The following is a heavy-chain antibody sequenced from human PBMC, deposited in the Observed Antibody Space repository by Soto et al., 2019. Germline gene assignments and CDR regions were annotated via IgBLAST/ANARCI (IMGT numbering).Heavy chain of an antibody. D-gene: IGHD2-15*01. CDR2: VNHIGST. CDR1: GGSFSGYF. V-gene: IGHV4-34*01. CDR3: ARGISLIVEVQRDAPDKYYFDS. Sequence: SESLSLTCAVYGGSFSGYFWSWIRQSPGKGLEWIGEVNHIGSTNSNPSLKSRVAVSVDTSKNQISLKLRSVTAADTAVYYCARGISLIVEVQRDAPDKYYFDSWGQGTLVTVSS. J-gene: IGHJ4*02.